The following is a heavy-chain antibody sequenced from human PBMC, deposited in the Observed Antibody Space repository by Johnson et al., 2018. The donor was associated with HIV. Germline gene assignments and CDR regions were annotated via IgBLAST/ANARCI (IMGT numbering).Heavy chain of an antibody. CDR1: GFTFSSYA. V-gene: IGHV3-23*04. D-gene: IGHD3-3*01. J-gene: IGHJ3*02. CDR3: ARNRGESEKEEWASDYYDFGKDYPGQDSRAVVGTFDI. Sequence: VQLVESGGGLVKPGGSLRLSCAASGFTFSSYAMSWVRQAPGKGLEWVSAISGSGGNTYYADSVKGRFTISRDNSKNTLYLQMNSLSAEDTAVYYCARNRGESEKEEWASDYYDFGKDYPGQDSRAVVGTFDIWGQGTMVTVSS. CDR2: ISGSGGNT.